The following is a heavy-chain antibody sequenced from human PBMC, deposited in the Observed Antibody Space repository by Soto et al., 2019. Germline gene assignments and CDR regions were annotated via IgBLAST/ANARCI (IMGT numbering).Heavy chain of an antibody. Sequence: QVQLVDSGGDVVQPGRSLRLSCAASGFTFSSYGMHWVRQAPDKXLEWVAVIWSDGSYSSYADSVKGRLTISRDNSKNTVYLQMNSLRVEDTAVYYCARDRGYYYDGVDVWGQGTTVTVSS. V-gene: IGHV3-33*01. J-gene: IGHJ6*02. CDR3: ARDRGYYYDGVDV. CDR2: IWSDGSYS. CDR1: GFTFSSYG.